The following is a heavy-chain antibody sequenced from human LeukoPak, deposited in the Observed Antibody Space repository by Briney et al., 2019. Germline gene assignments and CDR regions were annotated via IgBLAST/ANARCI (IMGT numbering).Heavy chain of an antibody. CDR1: GFTFSSYS. CDR2: ISSSSSYI. J-gene: IGHJ5*02. CDR3: ARVRYSSSSHWFDP. D-gene: IGHD6-6*01. V-gene: IGHV3-21*01. Sequence: GGSLRLSCAASGFTFSSYSMNWVRRAPGKGLEWVSSISSSSSYIYYADSVKGRFTISRDNAKNSLYLQMNSLRAEDTAVYYCARVRYSSSSHWFDPWGQGTLVTVSS.